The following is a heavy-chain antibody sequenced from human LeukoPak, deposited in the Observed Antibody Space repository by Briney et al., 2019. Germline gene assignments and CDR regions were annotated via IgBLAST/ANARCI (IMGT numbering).Heavy chain of an antibody. CDR1: GFTFSIYW. Sequence: GGSLRLSCAASGFTFSIYWMSWVRQAPGKGLEWVANIKEDGNEKYYVDSVKGRFTISRDNAKNSLYLQMNSLRAEDMAVYYCARDHLVVVPTATGDYYYYYMDVWGKGTTVTVSS. D-gene: IGHD2-2*01. CDR3: ARDHLVVVPTATGDYYYYYMDV. CDR2: IKEDGNEK. V-gene: IGHV3-7*01. J-gene: IGHJ6*03.